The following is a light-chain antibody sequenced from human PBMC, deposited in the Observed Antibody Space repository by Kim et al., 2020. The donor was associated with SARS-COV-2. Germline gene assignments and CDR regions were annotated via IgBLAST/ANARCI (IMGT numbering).Light chain of an antibody. CDR2: QDS. CDR1: KLGAKY. J-gene: IGLJ1*01. CDR3: QAWGSSTYV. V-gene: IGLV3-1*01. Sequence: SQTPSQTATITCSGNKLGAKYACWYQQKPGPSPVLVIYQDSKRPSAIPVRFSGSNSGNTATLTISETEAMDEYDYYCQAWGSSTYVFGTGTKLTVL.